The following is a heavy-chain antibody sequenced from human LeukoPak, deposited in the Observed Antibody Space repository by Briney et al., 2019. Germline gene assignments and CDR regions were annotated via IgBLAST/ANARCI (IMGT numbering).Heavy chain of an antibody. V-gene: IGHV4-38-2*02. CDR1: GYSISSGYC. CDR2: SDHSGNT. Sequence: KASETLSLTCTVSGYSISSGYCWGWIRQPPGKGLEWIGSSDHSGNTYYNPSLKSRVTTSVDTSKNQFSLKLSSVTAADTAVYYCARGTGITIFGVTRYYFDYWGQGTLVTVSS. J-gene: IGHJ4*02. CDR3: ARGTGITIFGVTRYYFDY. D-gene: IGHD3-3*01.